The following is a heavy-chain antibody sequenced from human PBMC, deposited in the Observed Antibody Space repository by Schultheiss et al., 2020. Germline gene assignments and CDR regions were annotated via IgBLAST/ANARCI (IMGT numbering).Heavy chain of an antibody. CDR1: AGSLSNVDFS. J-gene: IGHJ6*03. CDR3: ARIVSSISERNYYTMDV. D-gene: IGHD5/OR15-5a*01. V-gene: IGHV4-30-2*01. Sequence: SETLSLTCAVSAGSLSNVDFSLSWIRQPPGKGLEWIGHIYQSGITYYSPSLKSRVTISVDTSKNQFSLKLSSVTAAETGVYYCARIVSSISERNYYTMDVWGQGTTVTVSS. CDR2: IYQSGIT.